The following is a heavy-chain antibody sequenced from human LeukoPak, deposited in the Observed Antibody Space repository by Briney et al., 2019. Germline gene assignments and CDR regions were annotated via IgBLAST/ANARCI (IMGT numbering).Heavy chain of an antibody. CDR1: GFTFTSSA. V-gene: IGHV1-58*02. D-gene: IGHD2-15*01. J-gene: IGHJ4*02. CDR3: AKGNCSGGSCYSGYYFDY. CDR2: IVVGSGNT. Sequence: SVKVSCKASGFTFTSSAMQWVRQARGQRLEWIGWIVVGSGNTNYAQKFQERVTITRDMSTSTAYMELSSLRSEDTAVYYCAKGNCSGGSCYSGYYFDYWGQGTLVTVSS.